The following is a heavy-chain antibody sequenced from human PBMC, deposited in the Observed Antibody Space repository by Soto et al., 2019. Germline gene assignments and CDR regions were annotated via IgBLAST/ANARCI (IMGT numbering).Heavy chain of an antibody. Sequence: GSLRLSCAASGFTFSSHAMSWVRQAPGKGLEWVSAISGSGGSTYYADSVKGRFTISRDNSKNTLYLQMNSLRAEDTAVYYCAKVTNYDILTGYGSDAFDIWGQGTMVTVSS. CDR2: ISGSGGST. D-gene: IGHD3-9*01. V-gene: IGHV3-23*01. CDR1: GFTFSSHA. J-gene: IGHJ3*02. CDR3: AKVTNYDILTGYGSDAFDI.